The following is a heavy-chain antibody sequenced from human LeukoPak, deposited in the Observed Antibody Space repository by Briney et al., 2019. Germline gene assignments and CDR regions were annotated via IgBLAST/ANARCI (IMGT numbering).Heavy chain of an antibody. D-gene: IGHD4-17*01. CDR3: AREGAYRTYGDYSPFDF. V-gene: IGHV4-59*12. J-gene: IGHJ5*01. CDR2: IYYSGST. Sequence: PSETLSLTCTVSGGSISSYYWSWIRQPPGKGLEWIGYIYYSGSTNYNPSLKSRVTISVDTSKNQFSLKLSSVTAADTAVYYCAREGAYRTYGDYSPFDFWGQGILVTVSS. CDR1: GGSISSYY.